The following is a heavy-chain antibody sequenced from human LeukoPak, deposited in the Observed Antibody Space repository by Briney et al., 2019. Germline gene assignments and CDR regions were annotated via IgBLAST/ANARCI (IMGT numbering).Heavy chain of an antibody. Sequence: GGSLRLSCAASGFTFSSYSMNWVRQAPGKGLEWVSYISSSSSTIYYADSVKGRFTISRDNAKNSLYLQMNSLRAEDTAVYYCARGKVELLWFGEFRSDAFDIWGQGTMVTVSS. D-gene: IGHD3-10*01. J-gene: IGHJ3*02. CDR3: ARGKVELLWFGEFRSDAFDI. V-gene: IGHV3-48*04. CDR2: ISSSSSTI. CDR1: GFTFSSYS.